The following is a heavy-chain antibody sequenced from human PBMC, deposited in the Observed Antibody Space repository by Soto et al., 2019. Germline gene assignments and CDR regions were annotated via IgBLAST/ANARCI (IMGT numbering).Heavy chain of an antibody. D-gene: IGHD2-15*01. V-gene: IGHV4-59*01. CDR1: GGSINSYY. CDR2: IYYSGST. Sequence: SETLSLTCTVSGGSINSYYWSWIRQPPGKGLEWIGYIYYSGSTNYNPSLKGRVTISLDTSKDQFSLKLTSVTAADTAVYYCARVCCGGTFDYWGQGTLVTVSS. J-gene: IGHJ4*02. CDR3: ARVCCGGTFDY.